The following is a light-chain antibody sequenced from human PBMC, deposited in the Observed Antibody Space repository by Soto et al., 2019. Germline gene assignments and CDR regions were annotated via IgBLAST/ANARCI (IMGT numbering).Light chain of an antibody. CDR1: SGDVGAYHY. J-gene: IGLJ1*01. CDR3: SSFTNTYSYV. CDR2: DVN. V-gene: IGLV2-14*01. Sequence: QSALTQPASVSGSPGQSITISCTGTSGDVGAYHYVSWYQRHPGKAPRLLIYDVNNRPSGASNRFSGSKSGNTASLTISGLQAEDEADYYCSSFTNTYSYVFGTGTKVTVL.